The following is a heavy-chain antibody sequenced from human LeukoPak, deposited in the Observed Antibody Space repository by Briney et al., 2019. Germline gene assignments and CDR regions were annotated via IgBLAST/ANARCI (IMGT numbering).Heavy chain of an antibody. Sequence: GSSVKVSCKASGGTFSSYTISWVRQAPGQGLEWMGRIIPILGIANYAQKFQGRVTITADKSTSTAYMELSSLRSDDTAVYYCARDGGYVRNYFDYWGQGTLVTVSS. V-gene: IGHV1-69*04. CDR1: GGTFSSYT. D-gene: IGHD5-12*01. CDR3: ARDGGYVRNYFDY. J-gene: IGHJ4*02. CDR2: IIPILGIA.